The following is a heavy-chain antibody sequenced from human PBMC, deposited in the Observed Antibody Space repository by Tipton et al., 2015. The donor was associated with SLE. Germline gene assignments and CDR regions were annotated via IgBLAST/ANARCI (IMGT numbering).Heavy chain of an antibody. J-gene: IGHJ4*02. CDR1: GFTFSNYA. D-gene: IGHD2-15*01. CDR3: ARGRDSRWWAF. CDR2: VSNDGSNK. Sequence: SLRLSCVASGFTFSNYAMHWVRQAPGKGLEWVAVVSNDGSNKYYADSVKGRFTISRDNSKNTLYLQMNSLRAEDTAVYYCARGRDSRWWAFWGLGTLVTVSS. V-gene: IGHV3-30*04.